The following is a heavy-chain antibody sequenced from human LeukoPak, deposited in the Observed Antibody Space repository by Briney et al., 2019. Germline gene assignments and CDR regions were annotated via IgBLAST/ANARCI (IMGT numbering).Heavy chain of an antibody. CDR2: IKQDGSEK. D-gene: IGHD5-18*01. CDR3: ARDGDTAMVHSDY. J-gene: IGHJ4*02. V-gene: IGHV3-7*01. CDR1: GLTFSSYW. Sequence: GGSLRLSCAASGLTFSSYWMSWVRQAPGKGLEWVANIKQDGSEKYYVDSVKGRFTISRDNAKNSLYLQMNSLRAEDTAVYYCARDGDTAMVHSDYWGQGSLVTVS.